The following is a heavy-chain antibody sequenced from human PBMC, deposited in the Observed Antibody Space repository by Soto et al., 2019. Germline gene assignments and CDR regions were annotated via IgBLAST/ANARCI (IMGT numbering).Heavy chain of an antibody. CDR3: ARDFGDIVATDWSYFDY. CDR2: ISSSGSTI. D-gene: IGHD5-12*01. V-gene: IGHV3-11*01. CDR1: GFTFSDYY. J-gene: IGHJ4*02. Sequence: VGSLRLSCAASGFTFSDYYMNWIRQAPGKGLEWVSYISSSGSTIYYADSVKGRFTISRDSAKNSLYLQMNSLRAEDTAVYYCARDFGDIVATDWSYFDYWGQGTLVTVSS.